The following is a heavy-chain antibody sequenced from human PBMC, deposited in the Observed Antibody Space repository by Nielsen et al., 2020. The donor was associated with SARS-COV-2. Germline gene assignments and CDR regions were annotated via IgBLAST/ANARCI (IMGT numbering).Heavy chain of an antibody. J-gene: IGHJ4*02. CDR3: AKFPNYYYDSSGSDSYDFDY. CDR2: IWYDGSIK. CDR1: GFTFSSYG. Sequence: GESLKISCAASGFTFSSYGMHWVRQAPGKGLEWVAVIWYDGSIKYYADSVKGRFTISTDISKNTLYLQMNSLRAEDTAVYYCAKFPNYYYDSSGSDSYDFDYWGQGTLVTVSS. D-gene: IGHD3-22*01. V-gene: IGHV3-30*02.